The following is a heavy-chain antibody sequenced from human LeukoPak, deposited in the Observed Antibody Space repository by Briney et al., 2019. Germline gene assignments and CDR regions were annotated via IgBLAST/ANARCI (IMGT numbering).Heavy chain of an antibody. D-gene: IGHD3-22*01. CDR2: INHGGST. V-gene: IGHV4-34*01. J-gene: IGHJ4*02. Sequence: SETLSLTCAVYGGSFNGYYWSWIRQPPGKGLEWLGEINHGGSTNYNPSLKSRVTISVDTSKNQFSLKLTSVTAADTAVYYCATLGEYYDSSGYYYNWGQGTLVTVSS. CDR3: ATLGEYYDSSGYYYN. CDR1: GGSFNGYY.